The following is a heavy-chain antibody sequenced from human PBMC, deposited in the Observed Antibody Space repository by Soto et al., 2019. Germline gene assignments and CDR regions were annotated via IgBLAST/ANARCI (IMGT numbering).Heavy chain of an antibody. D-gene: IGHD6-13*01. CDR2: IYWDDDK. CDR3: AHSWVGSIWYGDWFDP. CDR1: GFSLSTSGVG. J-gene: IGHJ5*02. V-gene: IGHV2-5*02. Sequence: QITLKESGPTLVKPTQTLTLTCTFSGFSLSTSGVGVGWIRQPPGKALEWLAFIYWDDDKRYSPSLKSRLTITKDTSKNQVVLTMTNMVPVDTATYYCAHSWVGSIWYGDWFDPWGQGTLVTVSS.